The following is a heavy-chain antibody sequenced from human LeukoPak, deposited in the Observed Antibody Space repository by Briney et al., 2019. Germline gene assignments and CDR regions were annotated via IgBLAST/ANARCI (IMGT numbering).Heavy chain of an antibody. V-gene: IGHV1-3*01. CDR3: AISAIYGDSFDY. CDR2: INAGNGNT. J-gene: IGHJ4*02. CDR1: GYTFTSYA. D-gene: IGHD4-17*01. Sequence: ASVKVSCKASGYTFTSYAMHWVRQAPGQRLEWMGWINAGNGNTKYSQKFQGRVTITRDTSASTAYMELSSLRSEDTAVYYCAISAIYGDSFDYWGQGTLVTVSS.